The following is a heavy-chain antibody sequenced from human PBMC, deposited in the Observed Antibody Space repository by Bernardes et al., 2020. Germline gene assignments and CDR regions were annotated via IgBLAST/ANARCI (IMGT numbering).Heavy chain of an antibody. J-gene: IGHJ4*02. D-gene: IGHD2-21*02. Sequence: GGSLRLSCAASGFTFSSYGMHWVRQAPGKGLEWVAVISYDGRNEYYADSVKGRFTISRDNSKNTLFLQMNSLRAEDTAVYYCAKGSDGGNSLPGSYWGQGTLVTVSS. CDR2: ISYDGRNE. CDR3: AKGSDGGNSLPGSY. V-gene: IGHV3-30*18. CDR1: GFTFSSYG.